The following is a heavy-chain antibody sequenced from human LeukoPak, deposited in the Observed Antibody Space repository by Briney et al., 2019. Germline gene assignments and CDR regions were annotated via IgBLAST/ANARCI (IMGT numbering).Heavy chain of an antibody. D-gene: IGHD4-11*01. Sequence: GGSLRLSCTASGFTFGDYAMSWVRQAPGKGLEWVGFIRSKAYGGTTEYAVSVKGRFTISRDDSKSIAYLQMNSLKTEDTAVYYCTREYDYTTFDYWGQGTLVPVSS. CDR1: GFTFGDYA. V-gene: IGHV3-49*04. CDR3: TREYDYTTFDY. CDR2: IRSKAYGGTT. J-gene: IGHJ4*02.